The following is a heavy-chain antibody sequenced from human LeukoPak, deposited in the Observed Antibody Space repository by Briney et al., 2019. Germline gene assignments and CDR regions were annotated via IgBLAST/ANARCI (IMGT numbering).Heavy chain of an antibody. Sequence: PSETLSLICTVSGASISSYSWSWIRQSAGKGPEWIGLVYMSGATNYNPSLKSRVTMSVDTSKNQFSLKVTSVTAADTGVYYCARDLSGNSDYWGQGTLVIVSS. CDR1: GASISSYS. CDR3: ARDLSGNSDY. CDR2: VYMSGAT. D-gene: IGHD4-23*01. V-gene: IGHV4-4*07. J-gene: IGHJ4*02.